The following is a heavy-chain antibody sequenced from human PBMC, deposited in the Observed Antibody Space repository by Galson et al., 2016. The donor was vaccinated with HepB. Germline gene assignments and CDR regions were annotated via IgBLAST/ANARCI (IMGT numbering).Heavy chain of an antibody. D-gene: IGHD3-10*01. J-gene: IGHJ4*02. Sequence: CAISGDSVSSNSAAWNWIRQSPSRGLEWLGRTYYRSKWYNDYAVSVKSRISITPDTSKNQFSLQLSSVTPEDTAVYYCLRHHGAFDSWGQATLVTVSS. CDR2: TYYRSKWYN. CDR1: GDSVSSNSAA. V-gene: IGHV6-1*01. CDR3: LRHHGAFDS.